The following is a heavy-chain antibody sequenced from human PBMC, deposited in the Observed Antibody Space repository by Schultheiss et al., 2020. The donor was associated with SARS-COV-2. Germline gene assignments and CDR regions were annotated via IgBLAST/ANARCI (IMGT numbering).Heavy chain of an antibody. J-gene: IGHJ6*02. D-gene: IGHD3-9*01. CDR2: IWYDGSNK. CDR1: GFTFRSYW. Sequence: GGSLRLSCAASGFTFRSYWMHWVRQAPGKGLEWVAVIWYDGSNKYYADSVKGRFTISRDNSKNTLYLQMNSLRAEDTAVYYCAKVLAGRPRGYYYGMDVWGQGTTVTVSS. CDR3: AKVLAGRPRGYYYGMDV. V-gene: IGHV3-33*06.